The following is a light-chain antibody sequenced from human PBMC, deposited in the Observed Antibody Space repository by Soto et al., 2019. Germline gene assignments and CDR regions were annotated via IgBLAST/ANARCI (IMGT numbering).Light chain of an antibody. CDR1: SNDVGGYDF. Sequence: QSAETQPDYVCGSKGQSFSISCTGTSNDVGGYDFVSWYQQHPGKAPKLMIYDVSNRPSGVSNRLSGSKSGNTASLTISGLQAEDEADYYCSSYTSSNSLVFGTGTKVTVL. V-gene: IGLV2-14*03. J-gene: IGLJ1*01. CDR2: DVS. CDR3: SSYTSSNSLV.